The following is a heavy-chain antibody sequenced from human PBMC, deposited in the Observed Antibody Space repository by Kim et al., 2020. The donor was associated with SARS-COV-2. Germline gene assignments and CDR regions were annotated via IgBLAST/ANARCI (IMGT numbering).Heavy chain of an antibody. CDR3: ARPSSGWYDRGDY. V-gene: IGHV4-39*07. J-gene: IGHJ4*02. Sequence: YTPSLKSRVTISVDTSKNQFSLKLSSVTAADTAVYYCARPSSGWYDRGDYWGQGTLVTVSS. D-gene: IGHD6-19*01.